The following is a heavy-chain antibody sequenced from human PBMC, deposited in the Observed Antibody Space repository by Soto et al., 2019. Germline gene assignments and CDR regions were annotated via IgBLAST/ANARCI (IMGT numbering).Heavy chain of an antibody. V-gene: IGHV4-30-4*08. CDR1: GDSLTSGVHY. CDR3: ARLNAGTTYYYYGMDV. D-gene: IGHD1-7*01. CDR2: IFYSGPT. J-gene: IGHJ6*02. Sequence: SETLSLTCTVSGDSLTSGVHYWSWLRQLPGKGLEWIGYIFYSGPTYYNPSLKSRVTISVDTSKNQFSLKLSSVTAADTAVYYCARLNAGTTYYYYGMDVWGQGTTVTVSS.